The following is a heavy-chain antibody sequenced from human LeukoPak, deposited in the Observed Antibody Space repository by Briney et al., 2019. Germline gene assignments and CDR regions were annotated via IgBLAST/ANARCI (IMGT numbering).Heavy chain of an antibody. J-gene: IGHJ4*02. Sequence: PGGSLRLSCAASGFGFSGCWMTSVRQAPGKGLEWVANIKQDGSEKFYVDSVKGRFTISRDNAKNSLYLQMNSLRAEDTVEYYCAEGVGSVIDYWGQGTLVTVSS. CDR1: GFGFSGCW. D-gene: IGHD1-26*01. CDR2: IKQDGSEK. V-gene: IGHV3-7*01. CDR3: AEGVGSVIDY.